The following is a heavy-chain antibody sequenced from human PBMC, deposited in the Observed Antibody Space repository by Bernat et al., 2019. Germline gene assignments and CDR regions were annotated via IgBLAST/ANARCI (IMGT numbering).Heavy chain of an antibody. J-gene: IGHJ4*02. CDR2: IKSKTDGETT. Sequence: EVQLVESGGGLVKPGGSLRLSCAASGFTFSNAWMSWVRQAPGKGLEWVGRIKSKTDGETTDYAAPVKGRFTISIDDSKNTLYLQMNSLKTEDTAVYYCTTGAVSFDYWGQGTLVTVSS. CDR1: GFTFSNAW. D-gene: IGHD4-17*01. V-gene: IGHV3-15*01. CDR3: TTGAVSFDY.